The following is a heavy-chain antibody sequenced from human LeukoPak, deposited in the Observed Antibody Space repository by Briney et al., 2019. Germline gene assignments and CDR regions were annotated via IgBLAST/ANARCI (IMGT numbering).Heavy chain of an antibody. CDR1: GFTFSSYA. Sequence: QAGRTLRLSCAASGFTFSSYAMSWVRQAAGKGLEWFSAISGSGGSRDCADSVKGRFTISRDNSKNTLYLQMNSLRAEDTAVYYCAKDPRYSSSSNWFDPWGQGTLVTVSS. V-gene: IGHV3-23*01. J-gene: IGHJ5*02. D-gene: IGHD6-6*01. CDR3: AKDPRYSSSSNWFDP. CDR2: ISGSGGSR.